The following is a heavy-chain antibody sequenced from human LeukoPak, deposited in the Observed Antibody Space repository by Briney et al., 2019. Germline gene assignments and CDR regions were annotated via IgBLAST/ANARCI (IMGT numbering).Heavy chain of an antibody. D-gene: IGHD4-17*01. V-gene: IGHV1-58*02. Sequence: ASVKVSCKASGYTFTSYYMHWVRQAPGQGLEWIGWIVVGSGYTNFAQKFQERVTITRDMSTSTAYMELRSLRSEDTAVYYCAAAADYVDYQFDYWGQGTLVTVSS. CDR2: IVVGSGYT. J-gene: IGHJ4*02. CDR3: AAAADYVDYQFDY. CDR1: GYTFTSYY.